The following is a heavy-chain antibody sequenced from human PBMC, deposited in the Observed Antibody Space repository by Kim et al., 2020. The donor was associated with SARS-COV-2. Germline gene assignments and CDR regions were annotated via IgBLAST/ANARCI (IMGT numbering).Heavy chain of an antibody. D-gene: IGHD3-10*01. J-gene: IGHJ4*02. CDR3: ARDLGGSGSYSSFDY. Sequence: QKCQGRVTITADESTSTAYMELGSLGSEDTAVYYCARDLGGSGSYSSFDYWGQGTLVTVSS. V-gene: IGHV1-69*01.